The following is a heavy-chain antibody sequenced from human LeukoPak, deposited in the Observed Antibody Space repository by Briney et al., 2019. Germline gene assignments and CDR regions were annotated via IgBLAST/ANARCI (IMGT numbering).Heavy chain of an antibody. Sequence: PGGSLRLSCAASGFTFSSYSMNWVRQAPGKGLEWVSSITGSSTYIYYADSVKGRFTISRDNAKNSLYLQMNSLRAEDTAVYYCGQTIAAAGTGYWGQGTLATVSS. CDR2: ITGSSTYI. CDR1: GFTFSSYS. D-gene: IGHD6-13*01. V-gene: IGHV3-21*01. CDR3: GQTIAAAGTGY. J-gene: IGHJ4*02.